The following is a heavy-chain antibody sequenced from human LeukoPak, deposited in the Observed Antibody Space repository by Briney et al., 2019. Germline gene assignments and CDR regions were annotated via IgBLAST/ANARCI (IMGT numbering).Heavy chain of an antibody. CDR3: ARVGIAAAGRDY. V-gene: IGHV3-48*04. J-gene: IGHJ4*02. D-gene: IGHD6-13*01. CDR1: GFTFSSYS. CDR2: ISSSGSTI. Sequence: GGSLRLSCAASGFTFSSYSMNWVRQAPGKGLEWVSYISSSGSTIYYADSVKGRFTISRDNAKNSLYLQMNSLRAEDTAVYYCARVGIAAAGRDYWGQGTLVTVSS.